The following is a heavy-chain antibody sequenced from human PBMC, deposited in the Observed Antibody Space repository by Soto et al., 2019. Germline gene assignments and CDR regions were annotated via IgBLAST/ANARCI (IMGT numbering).Heavy chain of an antibody. V-gene: IGHV1-18*01. D-gene: IGHD3-9*01. J-gene: IGHJ4*02. CDR1: GYTFTSYG. Sequence: ASVKVSCKASGYTFTSYGISWVRQAPGQGLEWMGWISAYNGNTNYAQKLQGRITMTTDTSTSTAYMELRSLRSEDTAVYYCARGFPDYDILTGYTENYDYWGQGTLVTVSS. CDR2: ISAYNGNT. CDR3: ARGFPDYDILTGYTENYDY.